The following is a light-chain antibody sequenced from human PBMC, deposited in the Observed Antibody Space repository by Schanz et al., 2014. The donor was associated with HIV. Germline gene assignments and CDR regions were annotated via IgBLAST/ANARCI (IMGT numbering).Light chain of an antibody. V-gene: IGLV1-40*01. CDR1: SSNIGAGYD. CDR3: QSYDSGLSGIR. J-gene: IGLJ2*01. Sequence: QFVLTQPPSVSGAPGQRVTISCAGSSSNIGAGYDVHWYHHLPGSAPKLLISGNNNRPSGVPDRFSGSKSGTSASLAITGLQAEDEADYYCQSYDSGLSGIRFGGGTKLTVL. CDR2: GNN.